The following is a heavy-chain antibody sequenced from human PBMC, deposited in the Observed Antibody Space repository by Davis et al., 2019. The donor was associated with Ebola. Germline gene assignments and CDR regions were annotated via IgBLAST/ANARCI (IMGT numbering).Heavy chain of an antibody. CDR1: GASINSRSYY. Sequence: PSETLSLTCAVTGASINSRSYYWAWIRQAPARGLEWLGSLFSSGRTYYDPSLRGRATISIDTSKNHMSLSLTSLTAADTAVYYCARQGVGLSSDYYFDHWGHGTRVTVSS. D-gene: IGHD3-10*01. CDR3: ARQGVGLSSDYYFDH. J-gene: IGHJ4*01. CDR2: LFSSGRT. V-gene: IGHV4-39*01.